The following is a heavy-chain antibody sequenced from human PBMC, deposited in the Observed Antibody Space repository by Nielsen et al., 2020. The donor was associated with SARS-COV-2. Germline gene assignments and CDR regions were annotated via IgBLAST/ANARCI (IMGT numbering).Heavy chain of an antibody. CDR1: GFTFRNYW. V-gene: IGHV3-7*01. CDR3: ARRPYGGSSDRLYYHSYMDV. D-gene: IGHD2-15*01. J-gene: IGHJ6*03. CDR2: IQQDGSEK. Sequence: GGSLRLSCAASGFTFRNYWMSWVRQAPGKGLEWLANIQQDGSEKNYVDSVKGRFTISRDNAKNSLYLEMNSLRAEDTAVYYCARRPYGGSSDRLYYHSYMDVWGKGTTVTVSS.